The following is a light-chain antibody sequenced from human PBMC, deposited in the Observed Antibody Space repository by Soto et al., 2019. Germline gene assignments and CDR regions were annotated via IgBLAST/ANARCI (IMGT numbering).Light chain of an antibody. CDR2: GAS. CDR3: QQYNDRPPIT. J-gene: IGKJ5*01. Sequence: MTQAPATLAVSPGERAALSCRASQTINNNVAWYQLKDGQVPRLVIYGASTRAPGIPARFSGSGSGSEFTLTISGLQSEDFAVYYCQQYNDRPPITFGQGTRLEI. V-gene: IGKV3D-15*01. CDR1: QTINNN.